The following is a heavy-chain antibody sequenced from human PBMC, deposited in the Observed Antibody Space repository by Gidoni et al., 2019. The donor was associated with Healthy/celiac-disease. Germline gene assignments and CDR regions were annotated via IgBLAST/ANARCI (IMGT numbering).Heavy chain of an antibody. CDR2: ISSSVSTI. CDR1: GFTFSDYY. J-gene: IGHJ4*02. Sequence: QGQLVESGGGLVKTGGSLRLSGAAAGFTFSDYYMSWIRQDPGKGLGWISYISSSVSTISYADSVKGRFTMSRANAKNSLYLQMNSLRAEDTAVYYCASQTPYVWGSYLATDYWGQGTLVTVSS. V-gene: IGHV3-11*01. CDR3: ASQTPYVWGSYLATDY. D-gene: IGHD3-16*02.